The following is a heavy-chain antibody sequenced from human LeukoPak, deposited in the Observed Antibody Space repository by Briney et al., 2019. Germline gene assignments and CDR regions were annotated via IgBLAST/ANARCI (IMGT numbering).Heavy chain of an antibody. CDR2: IIPIFGTA. J-gene: IGHJ6*03. CDR3: ARAPGVVVPAAMLGGYYYYMDV. D-gene: IGHD2-2*01. V-gene: IGHV1-69*05. Sequence: GASVKVSCKASGYTFTSYAISWVRQAPGQGLEWMGGIIPIFGTANYAQKFQGRVTITTDESTSTAYMELSSLRSEDTAVYYCARAPGVVVPAAMLGGYYYYMDVWGKGTTVTVSS. CDR1: GYTFTSYA.